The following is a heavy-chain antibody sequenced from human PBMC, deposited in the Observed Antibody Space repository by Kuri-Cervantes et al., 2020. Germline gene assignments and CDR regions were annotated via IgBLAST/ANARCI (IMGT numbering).Heavy chain of an antibody. D-gene: IGHD1-26*01. J-gene: IGHJ5*02. V-gene: IGHV4-59*01. CDR1: GGSISSYY. Sequence: GSLRLSCTVSGGSISSYYWSWIRQPPGKGLEWIGYIYYSGSTNYNPSLKSRVTISVDTSKNQFSLKLSSVTAADTAVYYCAKGEYGSYSAWGQGTLVTVSS. CDR2: IYYSGST. CDR3: AKGEYGSYSA.